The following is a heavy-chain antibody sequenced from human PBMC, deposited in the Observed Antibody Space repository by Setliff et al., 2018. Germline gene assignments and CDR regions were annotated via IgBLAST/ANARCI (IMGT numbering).Heavy chain of an antibody. V-gene: IGHV4-39*01. CDR1: GGSISSSSYY. CDR3: ARTGTYRYFDY. J-gene: IGHJ4*02. CDR2: IYYSGNT. D-gene: IGHD1-1*01. Sequence: SETLSLTCTVSGGSISSSSYYWGWIRQPPGKGLEWIGSIYYSGNTYYNSSLRSRVTISVDTSKNQFSLKLSSVTAADTAVYYCARTGTYRYFDYWGQGALVTVSS.